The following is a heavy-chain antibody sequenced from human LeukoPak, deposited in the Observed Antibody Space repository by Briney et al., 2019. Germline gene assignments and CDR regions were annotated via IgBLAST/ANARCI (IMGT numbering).Heavy chain of an antibody. CDR3: ARDSGYSSTHYYYYYGMDD. D-gene: IGHD6-13*01. Sequence: PSETLSLTCTVSGGSSSSYYWSWIRQPAGKGLEWIGRIYTSGSTNYNPSLKSRVTMSVDASKNQFSLKLSSVTAADTAVYYCARDSGYSSTHYYYYYGMDDWGQGTTVTVSS. J-gene: IGHJ6*02. V-gene: IGHV4-4*07. CDR1: GGSSSSYY. CDR2: IYTSGST.